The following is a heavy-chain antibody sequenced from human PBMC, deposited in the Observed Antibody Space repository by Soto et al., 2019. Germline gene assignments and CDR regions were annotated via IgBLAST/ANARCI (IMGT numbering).Heavy chain of an antibody. CDR1: GYTFTSYG. CDR2: INANNGNT. V-gene: IGHV1-18*01. D-gene: IGHD3-9*01. J-gene: IGHJ3*02. CDR3: ARGVLRYFDWLLSDAFDI. Sequence: ASVKVSCKASGYTFTSYGISWVRQAPGQGLEWMGWINANNGNTNYAQKFQGRVTMTTDTSISTAYMELSSLRSEDTAVYYCARGVLRYFDWLLSDAFDIWGQGTMVTVSS.